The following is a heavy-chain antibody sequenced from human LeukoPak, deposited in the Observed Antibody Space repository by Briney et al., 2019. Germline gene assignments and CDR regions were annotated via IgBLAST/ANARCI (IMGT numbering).Heavy chain of an antibody. CDR2: INAGGSAT. J-gene: IGHJ3*02. CDR3: AKRTGLDGFDI. CDR1: GFTFSSYA. V-gene: IGHV3-23*01. Sequence: GGSLSLSCAASGFTFSSYAMSWLRQAPGKGLEWVSAINAGGSATSYADSVKGRFTASRANSKNMLFLQMNGLRAEDTAVYYCAKRTGLDGFDIWGQGTMVTVS.